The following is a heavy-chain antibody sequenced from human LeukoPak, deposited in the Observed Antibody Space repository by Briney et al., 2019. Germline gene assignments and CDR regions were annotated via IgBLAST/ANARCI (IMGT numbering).Heavy chain of an antibody. J-gene: IGHJ5*02. Sequence: ASVKVSCKASGYTFTGYYMHWVRQAPGQGVEWMGWINPNSGGTNYAQKFQGRVTMTRDTSISTAYMELSRLRSDDTAVYYCARDAVEWLFEDNWFDPWGQGTLVTVSS. D-gene: IGHD3-3*01. CDR2: INPNSGGT. V-gene: IGHV1-2*02. CDR1: GYTFTGYY. CDR3: ARDAVEWLFEDNWFDP.